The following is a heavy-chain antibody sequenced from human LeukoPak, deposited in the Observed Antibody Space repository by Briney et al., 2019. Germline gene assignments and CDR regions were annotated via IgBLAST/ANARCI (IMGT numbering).Heavy chain of an antibody. V-gene: IGHV1-69*13. J-gene: IGHJ4*02. CDR3: ARGQGQQLLYPFDY. CDR1: GGTFSSYA. D-gene: IGHD2-2*02. Sequence: GASVKVSCKASGGTFSSYAISWVRQAPGQGLEWMGGIIPIFGTANYAQKFQGRVTITADESTSTAYMELSSLRSEDTAVYYCARGQGQQLLYPFDYWGQGTLVTVSS. CDR2: IIPIFGTA.